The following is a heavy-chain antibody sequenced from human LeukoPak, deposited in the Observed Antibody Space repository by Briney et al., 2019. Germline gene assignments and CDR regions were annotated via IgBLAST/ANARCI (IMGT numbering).Heavy chain of an antibody. D-gene: IGHD3-22*01. J-gene: IGHJ3*02. CDR1: GGSISSGGHY. CDR3: ALYYYDSSGFDAFDI. V-gene: IGHV4-61*02. CDR2: ISSTGSS. Sequence: PSETLSLTCTVSGGSISSGGHYWSWIRQPAGKGLEYLGRISSTGSSNYNPSLRSRVTISADTSKNHFSLKLTSVTAADTAVYYCALYYYDSSGFDAFDIWGQGTMVTVSS.